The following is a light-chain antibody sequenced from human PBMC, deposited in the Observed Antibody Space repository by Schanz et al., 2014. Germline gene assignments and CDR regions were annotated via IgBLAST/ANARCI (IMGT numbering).Light chain of an antibody. CDR3: QSYDSSLSCYV. V-gene: IGLV1-40*01. J-gene: IGLJ1*01. Sequence: QSVLTQPPSVSGAPGQRVTISCTGSSSNIGAGYDVHWYQQPPGTAPKLLIYGNNNRPSGVPDRFSGSKSGTSASLAITGLQAEDEADYYCQSYDSSLSCYVFGTGTKLTVL. CDR2: GNN. CDR1: SSNIGAGYD.